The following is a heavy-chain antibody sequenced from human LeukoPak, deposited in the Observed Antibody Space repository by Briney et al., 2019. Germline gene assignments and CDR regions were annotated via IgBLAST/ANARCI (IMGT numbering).Heavy chain of an antibody. V-gene: IGHV4-59*12. CDR3: ARFAVRRGLWFGESQARD. CDR2: IYYSGTT. CDR1: GGSISSYY. J-gene: IGHJ4*02. Sequence: KASETLSLTCTVSGGSISSYYWSWIRQSPGKGLEWIGYIYYSGTTHYNPSLKSRVTISVDTSKNQFSLKLSSVTAADTAVYYCARFAVRRGLWFGESQARDWGQGTLVTVSS. D-gene: IGHD3-10*01.